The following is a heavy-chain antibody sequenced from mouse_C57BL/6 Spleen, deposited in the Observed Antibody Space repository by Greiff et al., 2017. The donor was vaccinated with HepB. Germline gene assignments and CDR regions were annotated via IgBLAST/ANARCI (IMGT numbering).Heavy chain of an antibody. D-gene: IGHD1-1*01. CDR3: ARRTTVEDWYFDV. V-gene: IGHV1-59*01. CDR2: IDPSDSYT. J-gene: IGHJ1*03. Sequence: VKLQQPGAELVRPGTSVKLSCKASGYTFTSYWMHWVKQRPGQGLEWIGVIDPSDSYTNYNQKFKGKATLTVDTSSSTAYMQLSSLTSEDSAVYYCARRTTVEDWYFDVWGTGTTVTVSS. CDR1: GYTFTSYW.